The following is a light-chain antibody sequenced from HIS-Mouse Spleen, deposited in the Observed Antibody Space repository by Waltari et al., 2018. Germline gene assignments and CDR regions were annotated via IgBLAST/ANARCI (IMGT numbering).Light chain of an antibody. CDR2: EDS. V-gene: IGLV3-10*01. CDR1: ALPKKY. Sequence: SYELTQPPSVSVSPGQPARITCSGDALPKKYAYWYQQKSGHAPVLVIYEDSKRPSGIPERFSGSSSGTMATLTISGAQVEDEADYYCYSTDSSGNHRVFGGGTKLTVL. J-gene: IGLJ2*01. CDR3: YSTDSSGNHRV.